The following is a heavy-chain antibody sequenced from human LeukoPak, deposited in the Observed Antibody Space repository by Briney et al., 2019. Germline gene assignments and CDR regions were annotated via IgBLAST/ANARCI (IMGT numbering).Heavy chain of an antibody. V-gene: IGHV4-34*01. CDR2: INHSGST. J-gene: IGHJ5*02. CDR3: ARHAWVVVPAAMRVWFDP. Sequence: SETLSLTCPVYGGSFSGYYWSWIRQPPGKGLEWIGEINHSGSTYYNPSLKSRVTISVDTSKNQFSLKLSSVTAADTAVYYCARHAWVVVPAAMRVWFDPWGQGTLVTVSS. D-gene: IGHD2-2*01. CDR1: GGSFSGYY.